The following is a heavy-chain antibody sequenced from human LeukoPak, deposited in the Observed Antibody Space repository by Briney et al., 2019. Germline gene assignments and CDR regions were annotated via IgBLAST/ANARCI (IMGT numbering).Heavy chain of an antibody. Sequence: GESLKISCKASEYIFSTHWIGWVRQMPGKGLEWMGIIYLRDFHIKYSPSFQGQVTISADRSINSAHLQWSSLKASDTAMYYCARRRDLYSGSYYPFDYWGQGTLVTVSS. CDR1: EYIFSTHW. D-gene: IGHD1-26*01. V-gene: IGHV5-51*01. CDR3: ARRRDLYSGSYYPFDY. J-gene: IGHJ4*02. CDR2: IYLRDFHI.